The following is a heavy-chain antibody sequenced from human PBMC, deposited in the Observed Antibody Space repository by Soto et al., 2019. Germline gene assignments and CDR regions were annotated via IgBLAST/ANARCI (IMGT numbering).Heavy chain of an antibody. V-gene: IGHV3-7*01. CDR1: GFTFSSYW. J-gene: IGHJ4*02. CDR3: ARVVGATQMDFDY. CDR2: IKQDGSEK. D-gene: IGHD1-26*01. Sequence: GGSLRLSCAASGFTFSSYWMTWVRQAPGKGLEWVANIKQDGSEKYYVDSVRGRFTMSRDNAKNSLYLQMNSLRAEDTAVYYCARVVGATQMDFDYWGQGTLVTVSS.